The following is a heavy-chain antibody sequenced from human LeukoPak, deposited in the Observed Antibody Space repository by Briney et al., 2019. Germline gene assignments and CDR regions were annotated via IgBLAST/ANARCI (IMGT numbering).Heavy chain of an antibody. D-gene: IGHD3-9*01. V-gene: IGHV1-24*01. CDR2: FDPEDGET. J-gene: IGHJ4*02. CDR1: GYTLTELS. Sequence: ASVKVSCKVSGYTLTELSMHWVRQAPGKGLEWMGGFDPEDGETIYAQKFQGRVTMTEDTSTDTAYMELSSLRSEDTAVYYCATDKGEGNFDWLRYWGQGTQVTVSS. CDR3: ATDKGEGNFDWLRY.